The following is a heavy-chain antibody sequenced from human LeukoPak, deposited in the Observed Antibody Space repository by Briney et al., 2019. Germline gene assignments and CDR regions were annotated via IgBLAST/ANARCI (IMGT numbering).Heavy chain of an antibody. J-gene: IGHJ4*02. CDR2: IYYTGSN. CDR1: GGYFSGYY. CDR3: ASTWEQHIDY. D-gene: IGHD1-26*01. V-gene: IGHV4-34*01. Sequence: PSETLSLTCAVYGGYFSGYYWGWIRQPPEKGLEWLGYIYYTGSNSYNPSLKSRITMSVDTSKNQFSLKLNSVTAADTALYYCASTWEQHIDYWGQGILVTVSS.